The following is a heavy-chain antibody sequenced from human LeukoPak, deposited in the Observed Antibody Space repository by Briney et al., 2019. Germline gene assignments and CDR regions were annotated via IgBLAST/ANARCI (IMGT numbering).Heavy chain of an antibody. CDR1: GFTFSSYS. CDR3: ARDIYSSGTDAFDI. CDR2: ISSSSSYI. D-gene: IGHD6-19*01. V-gene: IGHV3-21*01. J-gene: IGHJ3*02. Sequence: GGSLRLSCAASGFTFSSYSMNWVRQAPGKGLEWVSSISSSSSYIYYEDSVKGRFTISRDNAKNSLYLQMNSLRAEDTAVYYCARDIYSSGTDAFDIWGQGTMVTVSS.